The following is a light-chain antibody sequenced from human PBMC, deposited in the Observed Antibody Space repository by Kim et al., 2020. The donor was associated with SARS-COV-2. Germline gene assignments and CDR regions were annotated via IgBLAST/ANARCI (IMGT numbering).Light chain of an antibody. CDR1: QSLVYSDGNTS. V-gene: IGKV2-30*01. CDR2: KVS. CDR3: MQGTHWPFT. J-gene: IGKJ3*01. Sequence: PASISRRSSQSLVYSDGNTSLNWFHQRPGQAPRRLIYKVSNRDSGVPDRFSGSGSGTDFTLQISRVEAEDVGVYYCMQGTHWPFTFGPGTKVDIK.